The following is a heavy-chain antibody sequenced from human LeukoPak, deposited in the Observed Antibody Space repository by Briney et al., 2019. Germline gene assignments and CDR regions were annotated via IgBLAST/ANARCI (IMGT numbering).Heavy chain of an antibody. J-gene: IGHJ6*03. D-gene: IGHD3-10*01. CDR3: ARAGTYVEYYYYHMDV. CDR1: GYTFTSYA. CDR2: INTNTGNP. V-gene: IGHV7-4-1*02. Sequence: ASVKVSCKASGYTFTSYAMNWVRQPPGQGLEWMGWINTNTGNPTYDQGFTGRFVFSLDTSVSTAYLQISSLKAEDTAVYYCARAGTYVEYYYYHMDVWGKGTTVTVSS.